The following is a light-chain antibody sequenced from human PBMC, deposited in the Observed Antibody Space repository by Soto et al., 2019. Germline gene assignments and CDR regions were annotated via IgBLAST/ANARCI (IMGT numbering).Light chain of an antibody. CDR1: QGISNY. CDR2: GAS. CDR3: LQHNAYPFT. Sequence: DIQMTQSPSAMSASVGDRVTITCRASQGISNYLAWFQQKPGQGPKRLIYGASNLQSGVPPRFSGSGSETEFNLTISNLQPEDIATYYCLQHNAYPFTFGQGTKLEIK. J-gene: IGKJ2*01. V-gene: IGKV1-17*03.